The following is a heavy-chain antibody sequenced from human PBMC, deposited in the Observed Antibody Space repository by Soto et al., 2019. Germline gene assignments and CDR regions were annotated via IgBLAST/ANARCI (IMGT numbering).Heavy chain of an antibody. CDR1: GGSISSYY. D-gene: IGHD1-26*01. V-gene: IGHV4-59*01. CDR3: AREVGATGGYYYYGMDV. Sequence: SETLSLTCTVSGGSISSYYWSWIRQPPGKGLEWIGYIYYSGSTNYNPSLKSRVTISVDTSKNQFSLKLSSVTAADTAVYYCAREVGATGGYYYYGMDVWGEGTTVTVSS. CDR2: IYYSGST. J-gene: IGHJ6*04.